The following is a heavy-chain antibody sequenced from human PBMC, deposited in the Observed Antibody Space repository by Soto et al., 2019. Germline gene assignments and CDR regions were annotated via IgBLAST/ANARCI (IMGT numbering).Heavy chain of an antibody. CDR1: GYTFTAYY. CDR3: ARSIAARRTVDY. V-gene: IGHV1-2*02. D-gene: IGHD6-6*01. CDR2: VNPNSGGT. Sequence: ASVKVSCKASGYTFTAYYMHWVRQAPGQGLEWMGWVNPNSGGTNYAQKFQGRVTMTRDTSITTAYMELSRLRSDDTAVYYCARSIAARRTVDYWGQGTLVTVCS. J-gene: IGHJ4*01.